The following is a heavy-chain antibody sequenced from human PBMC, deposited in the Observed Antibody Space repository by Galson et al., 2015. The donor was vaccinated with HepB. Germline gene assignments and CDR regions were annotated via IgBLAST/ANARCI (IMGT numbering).Heavy chain of an antibody. Sequence: SETLSLTCTVSGGSISSSSYYWGWIRQPPGKGLEWIGSIYYSGSTYYNPSLKSRVTISVDTSKNQFSLKLSSVTAADTAVYYCASGSVRYFVPDDAFEIWGQGTMVTVSS. V-gene: IGHV4-39*01. J-gene: IGHJ3*02. D-gene: IGHD3-9*01. CDR1: GGSISSSSYY. CDR2: IYYSGST. CDR3: ASGSVRYFVPDDAFEI.